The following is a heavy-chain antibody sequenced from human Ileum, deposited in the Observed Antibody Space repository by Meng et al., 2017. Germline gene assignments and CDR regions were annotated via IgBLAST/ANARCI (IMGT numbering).Heavy chain of an antibody. V-gene: IGHV1-2*06. J-gene: IGHJ6*03. Sequence: SLKVSCKASGYTFTGYYMHWVRQAPGQGLEWMGRINPNSGGTNYAQKFQGRVTMTRDTSISTAYMELSRLRSDDTAVYYCARDPGNTMIVVALMGSRELVRKRGKG. D-gene: IGHD3-22*01. CDR1: GYTFTGYY. CDR3: ARDPGNTMIVVALMGSRELVRK. CDR2: INPNSGGT.